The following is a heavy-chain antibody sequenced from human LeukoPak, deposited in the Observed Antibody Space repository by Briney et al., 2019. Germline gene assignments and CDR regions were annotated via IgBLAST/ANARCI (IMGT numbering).Heavy chain of an antibody. Sequence: GGSLRLSCAASGFTFSTYGMHWVRQAPGKGLEWVAVISSDGSNKYYADSVKGRFTISRDNSKNTLYLQMNSLRAEDTAVHYCAKDHTTMGLSGYWGQGTLVTVSS. CDR3: AKDHTTMGLSGY. D-gene: IGHD3-16*02. V-gene: IGHV3-30*18. CDR1: GFTFSTYG. J-gene: IGHJ4*02. CDR2: ISSDGSNK.